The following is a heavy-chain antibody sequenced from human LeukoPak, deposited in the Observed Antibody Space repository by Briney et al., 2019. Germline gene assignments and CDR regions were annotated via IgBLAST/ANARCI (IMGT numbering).Heavy chain of an antibody. CDR2: IYNSGST. CDR1: GGSISNYY. V-gene: IGHV4-59*08. J-gene: IGHJ4*02. D-gene: IGHD3-10*01. Sequence: SETLSLTCTVSGGSISNYYWSWIRQPPGKGLEWIGYIYNSGSTNYNPSLKSRVTISVDTSKNQFSLKLSSVTAADTAVYYCAGVYSFSHYYGSGSSFDYWGQGTLVTVSS. CDR3: AGVYSFSHYYGSGSSFDY.